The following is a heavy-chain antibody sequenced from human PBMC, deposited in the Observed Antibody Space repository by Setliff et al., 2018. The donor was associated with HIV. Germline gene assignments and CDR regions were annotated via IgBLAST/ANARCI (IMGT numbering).Heavy chain of an antibody. CDR2: IIPILGVA. Sequence: SVKVSCKASRSTFNSHTINWVRQAPGQGLDWMGRIIPILGVANYAQRLQGKVTITADKSTSTAYMELTSLRFDDTAMYYGVIGVQRLPHYSYYYMDVWGEGTMVTVS. D-gene: IGHD3-3*01. CDR1: RSTFNSHT. CDR3: VIGVQRLPHYSYYYMDV. J-gene: IGHJ6*03. V-gene: IGHV1-69*02.